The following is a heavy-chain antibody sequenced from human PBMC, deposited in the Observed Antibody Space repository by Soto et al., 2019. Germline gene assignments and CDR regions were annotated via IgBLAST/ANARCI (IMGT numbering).Heavy chain of an antibody. CDR1: GGSFSGYY. J-gene: IGHJ4*02. Sequence: SSETLSLTCAVYGGSFSGYYWSWIRQPPGKGLEWIGEINHSGSTNYNPSLKSRVTISVDTSKNQFSLKLSSVTAADTAVYYCARGPHYYGSGSLRKTLDYWGQGTLVTVSS. D-gene: IGHD3-10*01. CDR3: ARGPHYYGSGSLRKTLDY. V-gene: IGHV4-34*01. CDR2: INHSGST.